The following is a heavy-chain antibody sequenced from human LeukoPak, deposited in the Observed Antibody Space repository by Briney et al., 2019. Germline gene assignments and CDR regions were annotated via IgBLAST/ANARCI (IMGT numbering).Heavy chain of an antibody. V-gene: IGHV3-7*01. CDR3: ARDPLYWNGGVDDSFDI. D-gene: IGHD1-1*01. CDR2: MKQDGREK. CDR1: GFTFSSYA. J-gene: IGHJ3*02. Sequence: GGSLRLSCAASGFTFSSYAMSWVRQAPGKGLEWVADMKQDGREKNYVDSVKGRFTISRDNTKNSLYLLMNSLRVEDTAVYYCARDPLYWNGGVDDSFDIWGQGTMVTVSS.